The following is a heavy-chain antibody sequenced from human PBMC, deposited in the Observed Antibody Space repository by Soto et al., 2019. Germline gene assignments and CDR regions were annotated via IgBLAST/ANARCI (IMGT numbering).Heavy chain of an antibody. J-gene: IGHJ1*01. D-gene: IGHD2-15*01. CDR2: IYWDDDK. CDR1: GFSLSTSGVG. CDR3: AHKERWPLGCSGASRYFQH. V-gene: IGHV2-5*02. Sequence: QITLKESGPTLVKPTQTLTLTCTFSGFSLSTSGVGVGWIRQPPGKALEWLALIYWDDDKRYSPSLKSRLTITKDTSKNQVVLTMTKMDPVDTATYYCAHKERWPLGCSGASRYFQHWGQGTLVTVSS.